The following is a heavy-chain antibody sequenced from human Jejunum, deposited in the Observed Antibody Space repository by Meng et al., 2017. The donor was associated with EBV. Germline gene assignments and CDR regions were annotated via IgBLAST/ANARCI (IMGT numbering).Heavy chain of an antibody. CDR3: ARVGGDYDDY. CDR2: TVPIFGTT. CDR1: GDRFGTYS. V-gene: IGHV1-69*18. J-gene: IGHJ4*02. Sequence: QVQLVQSGAEVKKPGSSVKVSCKASGDRFGTYSVSWVRQAPGQGLEWMGNTVPIFGTTSYAQKFQGRLTITADESTSTAYMELRNLRSEDSAMYYCARVGGDYDDYWGQGTLGTVAS. D-gene: IGHD1-26*01.